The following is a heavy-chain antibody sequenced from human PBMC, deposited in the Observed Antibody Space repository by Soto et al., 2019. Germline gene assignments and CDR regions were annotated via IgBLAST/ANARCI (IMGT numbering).Heavy chain of an antibody. CDR1: GGTFSSYT. CDR3: AREEWDIVVVVAATYNWFDP. J-gene: IGHJ5*02. V-gene: IGHV1-69*08. CDR2: IIPILGIA. D-gene: IGHD2-15*01. Sequence: QVQLVQSGAEVKKPGSSVKVSCKASGGTFSSYTISWVRQAPGQGLEWMGRIIPILGIANYAQKFQGRVTITADQATRTAYMERSSLRSEDTAVYYCAREEWDIVVVVAATYNWFDPWGQGTLVTVSS.